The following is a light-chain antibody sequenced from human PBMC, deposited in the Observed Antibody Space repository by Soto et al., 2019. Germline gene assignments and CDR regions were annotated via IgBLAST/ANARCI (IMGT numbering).Light chain of an antibody. CDR3: QQSYSTPIT. V-gene: IGKV1-39*01. CDR2: AAS. J-gene: IGKJ5*01. CDR1: QTIISY. Sequence: DIQMTQSPSSLSASVGERVTITCRASQTIISYLNWYQQKPGKAPKLLIYAASSLQSGVPSRFSGSGSGTDFTIIISSLQPEDFATYYCQQSYSTPITFGQGTRLEI.